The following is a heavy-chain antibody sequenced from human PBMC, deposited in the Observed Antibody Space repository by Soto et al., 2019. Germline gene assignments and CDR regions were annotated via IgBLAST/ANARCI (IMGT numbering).Heavy chain of an antibody. V-gene: IGHV4-39*01. J-gene: IGHJ6*02. Sequence: SETLSLTCTVSGGSISSSSYYWGWIRQPPGKGLEWIGSIYYSGSTYYNPSLKSRVTISVDTSKNQFSLKLSSVTAADTAVYYCARGGSGITVTTWTGSRYYYGMDVWGQGTTVTVSS. CDR3: ARGGSGITVTTWTGSRYYYGMDV. CDR1: GGSISSSSYY. CDR2: IYYSGST. D-gene: IGHD4-17*01.